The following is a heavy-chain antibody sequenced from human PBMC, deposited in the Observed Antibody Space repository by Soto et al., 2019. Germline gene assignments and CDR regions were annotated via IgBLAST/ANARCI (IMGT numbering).Heavy chain of an antibody. CDR2: ISWNSGSI. Sequence: EVQLVESGGGLVQPGRSLRLSCAASGFTFDDYAMHWVRQAPGKGLEWVSGISWNSGSIGYADSVKGRFTISRDNAKSSLYLQMNSLRAEDTALYYCAKDSVVNPRYSSSSGLDSWGQGTLVTVSS. V-gene: IGHV3-9*01. D-gene: IGHD6-6*01. CDR1: GFTFDDYA. CDR3: AKDSVVNPRYSSSSGLDS. J-gene: IGHJ4*02.